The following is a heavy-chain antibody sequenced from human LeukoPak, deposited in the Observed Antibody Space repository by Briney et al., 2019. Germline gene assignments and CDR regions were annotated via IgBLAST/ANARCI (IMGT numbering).Heavy chain of an antibody. Sequence: SETLSLTCFVSGDSISSFYWSWIRQPPGKGLEWVGYIHYSGSTTYNPSLKSRVTISVDKSKNQFSLKLSSVTAADTAVYYCARGDDAFDIWGQGTMVTVSS. CDR3: ARGDDAFDI. CDR1: GDSISSFY. CDR2: IHYSGST. J-gene: IGHJ3*02. V-gene: IGHV4-59*12.